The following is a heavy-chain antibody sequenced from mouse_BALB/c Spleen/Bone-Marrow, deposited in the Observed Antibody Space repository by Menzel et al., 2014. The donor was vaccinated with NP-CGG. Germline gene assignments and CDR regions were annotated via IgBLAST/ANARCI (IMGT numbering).Heavy chain of an antibody. D-gene: IGHD2-10*02. CDR3: ARNPYGNYAMDY. CDR2: IWSDGNT. J-gene: IGHJ4*01. V-gene: IGHV2-6*02. Sequence: QVQLQQSGPGLVAPSQSLSITCTVSGFSLTSYGLHWVRQPPGKGLEWLVVIWSDGNTTYNSALKSRLSISKDNSKSQVFLKMNSLQTDDTAMYYCARNPYGNYAMDYWGQGTSVTVSS. CDR1: GFSLTSYG.